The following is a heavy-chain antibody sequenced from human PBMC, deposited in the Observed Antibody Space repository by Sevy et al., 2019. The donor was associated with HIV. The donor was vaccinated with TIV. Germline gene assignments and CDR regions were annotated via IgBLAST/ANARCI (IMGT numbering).Heavy chain of an antibody. V-gene: IGHV3-23*01. CDR2: ITGSGGST. CDR1: GFTFSRNA. D-gene: IGHD2-2*02. Sequence: GGSLRLSYAASGFTFSRNAMSWVRQAPGKGLEWASGITGSGGSTYYADSVKGRFTISRDNSKNTLYLQMNSLRVEDTAVYYCAKVGYCSSTGCYSIYYGMDVWGQGTTVTVSS. J-gene: IGHJ6*02. CDR3: AKVGYCSSTGCYSIYYGMDV.